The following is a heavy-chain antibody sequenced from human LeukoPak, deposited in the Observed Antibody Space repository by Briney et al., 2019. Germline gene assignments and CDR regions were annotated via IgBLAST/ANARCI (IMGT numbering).Heavy chain of an antibody. CDR1: GFTFSSYG. CDR3: ARSGPIYHYYYYGMDV. CDR2: ISYDGSNK. J-gene: IGHJ6*04. V-gene: IGHV3-30*03. Sequence: AGGSLRLSCAASGFTFSSYGMHWVRQAPGKGLEWVAVISYDGSNKYYADSVKGRFTISRDNAKNSLYLQMNSLRAEDTAVYYCARSGPIYHYYYYGMDVWGKGTTVTVSS. D-gene: IGHD2-2*02.